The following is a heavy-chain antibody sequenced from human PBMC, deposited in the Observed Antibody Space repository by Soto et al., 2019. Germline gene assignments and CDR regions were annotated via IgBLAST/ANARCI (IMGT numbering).Heavy chain of an antibody. CDR1: GGSFSGYY. CDR3: ARAVRYSPPYYFDY. D-gene: IGHD6-13*01. J-gene: IGHJ4*02. V-gene: IGHV4-34*01. Sequence: SETLSLTCAVYGGSFSGYYWSWIRQPPGKGLEWIGEINHSESTNYNPSLKSRDTISVDTSKNQISLKMSTVTAADTAVNYCARAVRYSPPYYFDYWGQGTLVTVSS. CDR2: INHSEST.